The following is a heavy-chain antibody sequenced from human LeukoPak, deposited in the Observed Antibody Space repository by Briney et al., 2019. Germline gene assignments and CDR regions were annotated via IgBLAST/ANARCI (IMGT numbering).Heavy chain of an antibody. CDR1: GGSISSSGYY. D-gene: IGHD3-16*01. CDR3: ARRGSSVTPFDY. Sequence: ASETLSLTCTVSGGSISSSGYYWGWIRQPPGKGLECIGNIYYSGSTYYNPSLNGQVTMSVDTSKNQISLKLSSMTAADTAVYYCARRGSSVTPFDYWGQGTLVTVSS. J-gene: IGHJ4*02. V-gene: IGHV4-39*07. CDR2: IYYSGST.